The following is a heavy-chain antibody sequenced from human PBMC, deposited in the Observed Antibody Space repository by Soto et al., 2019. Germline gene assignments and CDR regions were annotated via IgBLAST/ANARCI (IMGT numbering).Heavy chain of an antibody. V-gene: IGHV4-30-2*01. D-gene: IGHD3-22*01. CDR3: ARGINYYDSSGDSWFDP. CDR1: GGSINSGYYS. Sequence: PSETLSLTCTVSGGSINSGYYSWTWIRQPPGKGLEWIGYIYHTGTTYYNTSLKSRVTISVDRSKNQFSLKLSSVTAADTAVYDCARGINYYDSSGDSWFDPWGQGTLVTVSS. CDR2: IYHTGTT. J-gene: IGHJ5*02.